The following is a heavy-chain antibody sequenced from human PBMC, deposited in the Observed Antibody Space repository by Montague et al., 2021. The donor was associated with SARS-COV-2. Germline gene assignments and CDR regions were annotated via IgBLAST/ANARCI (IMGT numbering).Heavy chain of an antibody. Sequence: SLRLSCAASGFTFSSHAMHWVRQAPGKGLEWVAVISYDGFNKYYADSVEGRFTISRDNSKNTLSLQMNSLRTEDTAVYYCARGGGYRDAFDIWGQGTMVTVSS. J-gene: IGHJ3*02. V-gene: IGHV3-30*04. CDR1: GFTFSSHA. CDR2: ISYDGFNK. D-gene: IGHD5-18*01. CDR3: ARGGGYRDAFDI.